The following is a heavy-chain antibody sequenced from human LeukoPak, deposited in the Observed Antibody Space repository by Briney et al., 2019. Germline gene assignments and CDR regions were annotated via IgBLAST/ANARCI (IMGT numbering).Heavy chain of an antibody. CDR3: ARRAGAYSHPYDY. D-gene: IGHD4/OR15-4a*01. CDR2: INNDSGTI. V-gene: IGHV3-11*04. Sequence: GGSLRLSCTASGFIFSDYYMSWIRQAPGKGLEWVSYINNDSGTIYYADSVKGRFTISRDNAKNSLYLQMNSLRAEDTAVYYCARRAGAYSHPYDYWGQGTLVTVSS. CDR1: GFIFSDYY. J-gene: IGHJ4*02.